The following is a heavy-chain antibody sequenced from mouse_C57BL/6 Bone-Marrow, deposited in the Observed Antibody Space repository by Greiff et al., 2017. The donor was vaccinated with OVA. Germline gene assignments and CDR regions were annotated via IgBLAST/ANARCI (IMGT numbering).Heavy chain of an antibody. CDR3: ARSSYGKNWYFDV. CDR2: IHPNSGST. D-gene: IGHD2-1*01. CDR1: GYTFTSYW. V-gene: IGHV1-64*01. J-gene: IGHJ1*03. Sequence: QVQLQQPGAELVKPGASVKLSCKASGYTFTSYWMHWVKQRPGQGLEWIGMIHPNSGSTNYNEKFKSKATLTVDKSSSTAYMQLSSLTSEDSAVYYCARSSYGKNWYFDVWGTGTTVTVSS.